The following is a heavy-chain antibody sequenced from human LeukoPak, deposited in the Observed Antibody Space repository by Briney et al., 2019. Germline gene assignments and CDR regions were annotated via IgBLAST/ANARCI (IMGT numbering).Heavy chain of an antibody. J-gene: IGHJ4*02. D-gene: IGHD2-2*01. CDR3: AKVDCSSTSCPY. Sequence: GGSLRLSCAASGFTFSSYGMHWVRQAPGKGLEWVAVISYDGSNKYYADSVKGRFTISRDNSKSTLYLQMNSLRAEDTAVYYCAKVDCSSTSCPYWGQGTLVTVSS. V-gene: IGHV3-30*18. CDR2: ISYDGSNK. CDR1: GFTFSSYG.